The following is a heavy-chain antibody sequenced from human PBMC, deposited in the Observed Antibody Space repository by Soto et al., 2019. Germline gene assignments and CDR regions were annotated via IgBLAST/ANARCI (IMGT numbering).Heavy chain of an antibody. CDR2: SSAYNGNT. D-gene: IGHD6-13*01. CDR3: AREHPQPYYFDY. J-gene: IGHJ4*02. V-gene: IGHV1-18*01. CDR1: GYTFTSYG. Sequence: ASVKVSCKASGYTFTSYGISWVRQAPGQGLEWMGWSSAYNGNTNYAQKLQGRVTMTTDTSTSTAYMELRSLRSDDTAVYYCAREHPQPYYFDYWGQGTLVTVSS.